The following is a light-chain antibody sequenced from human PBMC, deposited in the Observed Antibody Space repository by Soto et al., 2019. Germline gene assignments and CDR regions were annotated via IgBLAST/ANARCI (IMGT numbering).Light chain of an antibody. CDR1: QSVSSY. J-gene: IGKJ5*01. V-gene: IGKV3-11*01. CDR2: DAS. Sequence: EIVLTQSPATLSLSPGERATLSCRASQSVSSYLAWYQQKPGQAPRLLIYDASNRATGIPARFSGSGSGTDFTLTISSLEPEDFAVYYCQQRSNWPPITLGQGTRLAI. CDR3: QQRSNWPPIT.